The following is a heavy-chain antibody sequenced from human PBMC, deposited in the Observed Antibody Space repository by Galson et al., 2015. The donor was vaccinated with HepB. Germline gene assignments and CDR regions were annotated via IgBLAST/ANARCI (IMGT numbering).Heavy chain of an antibody. J-gene: IGHJ4*02. CDR2: ISAYNGNT. CDR1: GYTFTSYG. CDR3: ARDRWNRIITMVRGVIIDY. D-gene: IGHD3-10*01. V-gene: IGHV1-18*01. Sequence: SVKVSCKASGYTFTSYGISWVRQAPGQGLEWMGWISAYNGNTNYAQKLQGRVTMTTDTSTSTAYMELRSLRSDDTAVYYCARDRWNRIITMVRGVIIDYWGQGTLVTVSS.